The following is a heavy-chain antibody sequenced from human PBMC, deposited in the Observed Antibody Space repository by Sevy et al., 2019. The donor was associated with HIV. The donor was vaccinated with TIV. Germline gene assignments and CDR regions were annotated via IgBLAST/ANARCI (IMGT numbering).Heavy chain of an antibody. V-gene: IGHV4-38-2*01. J-gene: IGHJ6*03. CDR2: IYHSGTT. D-gene: IGHD3-3*01. CDR1: GFSISNNFY. Sequence: SETLSLTCDVSGFSISNNFYWGWIWQPPGKGLEWIGSIYHSGTTYYSPSLNSRVTMSVDMSNNQFGLRLTSVTAADTAVYYCARARRPETNYFCMDVWGKGTTVTVSS. CDR3: ARARRPETNYFCMDV.